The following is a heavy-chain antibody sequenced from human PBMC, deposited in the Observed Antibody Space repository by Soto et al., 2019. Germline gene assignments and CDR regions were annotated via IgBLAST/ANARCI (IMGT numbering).Heavy chain of an antibody. D-gene: IGHD1-1*01. CDR1: GGSITNNY. Sequence: SETLSLTCTVSGGSITNNYWSWIRQSPGKGLEWIGCSYYSGSTSYNPSLRSRVTISIDTSKTQFSLRLRSVTAADTAVYYCARRQNWINLFDTWGQGTLATVSS. CDR2: SYYSGST. V-gene: IGHV4-59*08. CDR3: ARRQNWINLFDT. J-gene: IGHJ5*02.